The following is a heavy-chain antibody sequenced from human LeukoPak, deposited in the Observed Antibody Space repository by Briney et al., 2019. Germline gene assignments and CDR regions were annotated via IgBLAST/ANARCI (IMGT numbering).Heavy chain of an antibody. D-gene: IGHD6-6*01. V-gene: IGHV3-21*01. CDR1: GFTFSSYN. J-gene: IGHJ4*02. CDR2: ISTSSSYI. Sequence: PGGSLRLSCAASGFTFSSYNMNWVRQAPGKGLEWVSSISTSSSYIYYADSVKGRFTISRDNAKNSLYLQMNSLRAEDTAVYYCARDPVVSSSSPNYFDYWGQGTLVTVSS. CDR3: ARDPVVSSSSPNYFDY.